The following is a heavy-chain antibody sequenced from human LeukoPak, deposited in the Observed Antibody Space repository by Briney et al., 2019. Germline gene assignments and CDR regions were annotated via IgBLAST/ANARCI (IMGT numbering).Heavy chain of an antibody. J-gene: IGHJ1*01. V-gene: IGHV3-30*02. CDR2: IPYEGINK. CDR3: AGYCSGGSCYDPSPQYFQH. D-gene: IGHD2-15*01. CDR1: GFTFSSYG. Sequence: GGSLRLSCAASGFTFSSYGMHWVRQAPGKGLEWVAFIPYEGINKYYTDSVKGRFTISRDNSKSTLYLQMNSLRAEDTAVYYCAGYCSGGSCYDPSPQYFQHWGQGTLVTVSS.